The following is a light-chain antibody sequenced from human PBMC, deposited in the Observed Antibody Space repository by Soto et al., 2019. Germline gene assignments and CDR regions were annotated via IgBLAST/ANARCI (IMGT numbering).Light chain of an antibody. CDR2: GAS. Sequence: DIVLTQSPGTLSLSPGERATLSCMASQSVSNNYLAWYQQKPGQAPRLLIYGASNRATGIPDRSSGSGSGTDFTLTISRLEPEDFAVYYCQQYGSSGTLVQGTKVDIK. J-gene: IGKJ1*01. V-gene: IGKV3-20*01. CDR3: QQYGSSGT. CDR1: QSVSNNY.